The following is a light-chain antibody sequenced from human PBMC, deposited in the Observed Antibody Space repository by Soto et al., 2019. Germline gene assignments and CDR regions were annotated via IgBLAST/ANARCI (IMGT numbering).Light chain of an antibody. CDR2: GVS. Sequence: DSVLTQSPGTLSLSPGEIATLSCRASQRFSSSYLAWYHHKPGQAPRLLTHGVSTRATGTPARFTGSGSGTAFRLSISRLDPEDFAVYSCQQYVTCSYIFGPGTKLEIK. CDR1: QRFSSSY. CDR3: QQYVTCSYI. V-gene: IGKV3-20*01. J-gene: IGKJ2*01.